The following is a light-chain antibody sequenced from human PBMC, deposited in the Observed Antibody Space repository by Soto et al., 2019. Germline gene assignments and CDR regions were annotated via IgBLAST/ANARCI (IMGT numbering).Light chain of an antibody. J-gene: IGKJ2*01. CDR3: QKDNSAPHT. CDR2: AAS. V-gene: IGKV1-27*01. Sequence: DIRMTQSPSSLSASVGDRVTITCRASQGISNYLAWYQQKPGKVPKLLIYAASTLQSGVPSRFSGSGSGTDFTLTISSLQHEDGAPYYGQKDNSAPHTFGQWTNLEIK. CDR1: QGISNY.